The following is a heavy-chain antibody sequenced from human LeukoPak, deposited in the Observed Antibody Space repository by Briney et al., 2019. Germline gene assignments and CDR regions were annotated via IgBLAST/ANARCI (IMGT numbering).Heavy chain of an antibody. Sequence: GGSLRLSCAASGFTFADYAMHWVRQAPGKGLEWVSFITWDGGYNYYADSVEGRFTISRDNSKNSLYLQMNSLRAEDTALYYCVKDRPFPYGMDVWGQGTTVTVSS. CDR3: VKDRPFPYGMDV. J-gene: IGHJ6*02. V-gene: IGHV3-43D*03. CDR1: GFTFADYA. CDR2: ITWDGGYN.